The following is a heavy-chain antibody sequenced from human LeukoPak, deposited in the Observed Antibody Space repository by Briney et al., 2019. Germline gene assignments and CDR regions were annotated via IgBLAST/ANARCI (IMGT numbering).Heavy chain of an antibody. J-gene: IGHJ3*02. V-gene: IGHV4-4*07. CDR3: ARDLYCSGATCFYGFDI. D-gene: IGHD2-15*01. CDR1: GGSISSYY. CDR2: IYISGST. Sequence: SETLSLTCTVSGGSISSYYWSWIRQPAGKGLEWIGRIYISGSTNYNPSLKSRVTMSVDMSKNQFSLKLSSVTAADTALYYCARDLYCSGATCFYGFDIWGQGTTVTVAS.